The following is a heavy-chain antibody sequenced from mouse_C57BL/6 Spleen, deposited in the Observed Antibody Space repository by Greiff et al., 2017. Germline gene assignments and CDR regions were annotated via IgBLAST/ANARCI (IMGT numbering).Heavy chain of an antibody. V-gene: IGHV5-9-1*02. CDR1: GFTFSSYA. D-gene: IGHD2-4*01. J-gene: IGHJ4*01. Sequence: EVMLVESGEGLVKPGGSLKLSCAASGFTFSSYAMSWVRQTPEKRLECVAYISSGGDYIYYADTVKGRFTISRDNARNTLYLQMSSLKSEDTAMYYCTRDDYDEGYAMDDWGQGTSVTVSS. CDR3: TRDDYDEGYAMDD. CDR2: ISSGGDYI.